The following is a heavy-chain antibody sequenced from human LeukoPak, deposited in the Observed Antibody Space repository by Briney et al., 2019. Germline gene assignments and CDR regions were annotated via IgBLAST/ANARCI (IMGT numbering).Heavy chain of an antibody. V-gene: IGHV3-21*01. CDR2: ISSSSSYI. D-gene: IGHD4-23*01. CDR3: ARGRDDYGGNFRSWYFDY. CDR1: GFTFSSYS. Sequence: GGSLRLFCAASGFTFSSYSMNWVRQAPGKGLEWVSSISSSSSYIYYADSVKGRFTISRDNAKNSLYLQMNSLRAEDTAVYYCARGRDDYGGNFRSWYFDYWGQGTLVTVSS. J-gene: IGHJ4*02.